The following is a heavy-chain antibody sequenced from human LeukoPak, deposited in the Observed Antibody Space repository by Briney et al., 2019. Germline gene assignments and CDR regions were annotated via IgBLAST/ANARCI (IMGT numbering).Heavy chain of an antibody. J-gene: IGHJ4*02. CDR3: AKMGYYYDSSGYYYYFDY. Sequence: PGGSLRLSCAASGFTFSSYAMSWVRQAPGKGLEWVSAISGSGGSTYYADSVKGRFTISRDNSKNTLYLQMNSLRAEDTAVYYCAKMGYYYDSSGYYYYFDYWGQGTLVTVSS. CDR2: ISGSGGST. V-gene: IGHV3-23*01. D-gene: IGHD3-22*01. CDR1: GFTFSSYA.